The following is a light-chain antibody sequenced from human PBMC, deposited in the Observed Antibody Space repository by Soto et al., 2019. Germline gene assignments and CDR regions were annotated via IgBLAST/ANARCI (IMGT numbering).Light chain of an antibody. Sequence: QSALTQPASVSGSPGQSIAISCTGTSSDVGSDNYVSWYQHHPGRAPKLIIYDVHNRPSGVSNRFSGSKSGNTASLTITGLQAEDEADYDCSSYTTSITLMFGGGTQLTVL. CDR3: SSYTTSITLM. V-gene: IGLV2-14*03. CDR2: DVH. J-gene: IGLJ3*02. CDR1: SSDVGSDNY.